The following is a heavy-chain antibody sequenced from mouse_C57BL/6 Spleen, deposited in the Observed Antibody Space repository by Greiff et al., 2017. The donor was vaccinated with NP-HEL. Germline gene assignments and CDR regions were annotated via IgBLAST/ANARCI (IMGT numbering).Heavy chain of an antibody. CDR3: TTKGVYDGYPAWFAY. Sequence: EVQLQQSGAELVRPGASVKLSCTASGFNIKDYYMHWVKQRPEQGLEWIGRIDPEDGDTEYAPKFQGKATMTADTSSNTAYLQLSSLTSVDTAVYYCTTKGVYDGYPAWFAYWGQGTLVTVSA. CDR2: IDPEDGDT. J-gene: IGHJ3*01. V-gene: IGHV14-1*01. D-gene: IGHD2-3*01. CDR1: GFNIKDYY.